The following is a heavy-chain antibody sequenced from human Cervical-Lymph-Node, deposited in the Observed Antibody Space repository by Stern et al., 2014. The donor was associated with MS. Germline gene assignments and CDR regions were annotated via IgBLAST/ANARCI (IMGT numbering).Heavy chain of an antibody. CDR2: IIPIFGTA. CDR3: AREFNYDTSGYYFYY. V-gene: IGHV1-69*01. CDR1: GGTFSSYG. D-gene: IGHD3-22*01. J-gene: IGHJ4*02. Sequence: QVQLVQSGAEVKKPGSSVKVSCKASGGTFSSYGIRWVRQAPGPGLEWMGGIIPIFGTANYAQKFQGRVTITADESTSTAYMEMSSLRTEDTAVYYCAREFNYDTSGYYFYYWGQGTLVTVSS.